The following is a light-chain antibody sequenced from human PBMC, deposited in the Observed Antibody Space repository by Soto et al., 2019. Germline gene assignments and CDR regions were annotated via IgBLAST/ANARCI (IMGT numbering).Light chain of an antibody. CDR1: QSVSSSY. V-gene: IGKV3-20*01. CDR2: GAS. CDR3: QQYYGSPGIT. Sequence: EIVLTQSPCTLSLSTGERATLSCRASQSVSSSYLAWYQQKPGQAPRLLIYGASSRATGIPARFSGSGSGTDFTLTISRLEPEDFAVYYCQQYYGSPGITFGQGTRLEIK. J-gene: IGKJ5*01.